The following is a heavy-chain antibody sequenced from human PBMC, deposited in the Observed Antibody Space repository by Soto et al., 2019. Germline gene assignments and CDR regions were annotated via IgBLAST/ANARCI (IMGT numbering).Heavy chain of an antibody. CDR2: IWNDGNGY. CDR1: GFNFNNYG. D-gene: IGHD6-13*01. V-gene: IGHV3-33*01. Sequence: QVQLVESGGGVVQPGRSLRISCAASGFNFNNYGMHWVRQAPGKGLEWVAVIWNDGNGYYYANSVKGRFTISRDNSKNTLYLQMSSLRAEDTDVYYCARRQISPPTRGAASARGGMDVWGQGTTVTVSS. CDR3: ARRQISPPTRGAASARGGMDV. J-gene: IGHJ6*02.